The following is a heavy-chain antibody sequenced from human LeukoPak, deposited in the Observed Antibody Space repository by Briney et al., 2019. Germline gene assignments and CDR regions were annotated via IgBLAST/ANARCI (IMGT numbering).Heavy chain of an antibody. CDR1: GGSISSSSYY. D-gene: IGHD6-13*01. CDR3: VREGHWEDSSSWFDF. J-gene: IGHJ4*02. Sequence: SETLSLTCTVSGGSISSSSYYWNWIRQPPGKGLEWIGSIYYSGSTYYNPSLKSRVTISVDTSKNQFSLKLSSVTATDTAVYYCVREGHWEDSSSWFDFWGQGTLVTVSS. CDR2: IYYSGST. V-gene: IGHV4-39*02.